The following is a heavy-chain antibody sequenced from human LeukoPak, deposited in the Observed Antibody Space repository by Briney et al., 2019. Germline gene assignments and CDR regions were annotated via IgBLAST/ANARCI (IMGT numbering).Heavy chain of an antibody. D-gene: IGHD1-20*01. CDR3: SFPGVTGEVY. CDR2: ISPDGSNK. Sequence: PGRSLRLSCAASGFTFSNYAMHWVRQAPGRGLEWVAVISPDGSNKYYADSVKGRFTISRDNSKNTLYLQMNSLRPEDTAVYYCSFPGVTGEVYWGQGTLVTVSS. J-gene: IGHJ4*02. V-gene: IGHV3-30-3*01. CDR1: GFTFSNYA.